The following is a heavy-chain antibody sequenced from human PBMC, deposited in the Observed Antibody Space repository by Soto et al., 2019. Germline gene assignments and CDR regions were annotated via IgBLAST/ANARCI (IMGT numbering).Heavy chain of an antibody. Sequence: PSETLSLTCTVSGGSVTSTSYFWGWIRQPPGKGLEWIGNIYYSGTTYYNPSLKTRVTISVDTSKNQFSLKLGSVTAADTAVYYFATMRQQLGSFYFDIWGQCILVTVS. CDR3: ATMRQQLGSFYFDI. CDR1: GGSVTSTSYF. D-gene: IGHD7-27*01. V-gene: IGHV4-39*01. CDR2: IYYSGTT. J-gene: IGHJ4*02.